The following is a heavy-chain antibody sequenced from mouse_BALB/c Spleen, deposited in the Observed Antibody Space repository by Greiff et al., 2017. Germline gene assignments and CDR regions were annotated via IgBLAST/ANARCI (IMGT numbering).Heavy chain of an antibody. J-gene: IGHJ3*01. CDR3: AKKYGNYGFAY. CDR2: INPSSGYT. Sequence: VQLQQSAAELARPGASVKMSCKASGYTFTSYTMHWVKQRPGQGLEWIGYINPSSGYTEYNQKFKDKTTLTADKSSSTAYMQLSSLTSEDSAVYYCAKKYGNYGFAYWGQGTLVTVSA. V-gene: IGHV1-4*02. CDR1: GYTFTSYT. D-gene: IGHD2-10*02.